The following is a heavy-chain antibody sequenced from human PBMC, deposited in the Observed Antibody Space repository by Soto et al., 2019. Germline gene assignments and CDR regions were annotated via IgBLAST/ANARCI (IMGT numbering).Heavy chain of an antibody. D-gene: IGHD2-8*01. Sequence: GGSLRLSCTASGFTFTDDWMHWVRQAPGRGLVWVSRISIDGSSTAYADSVKGRFTVSRDNAKNTLYLQMDSLRADDTAVYFCVRDTPNDGQTFDYWSQGTLVTVSS. CDR2: ISIDGSST. CDR3: VRDTPNDGQTFDY. CDR1: GFTFTDDW. J-gene: IGHJ4*02. V-gene: IGHV3-74*01.